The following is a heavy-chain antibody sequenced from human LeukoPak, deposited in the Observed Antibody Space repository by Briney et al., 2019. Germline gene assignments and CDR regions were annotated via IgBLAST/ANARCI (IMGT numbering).Heavy chain of an antibody. Sequence: PSETLSLTCTVSGGSITTYHWSWLRQPAGKGLEWIGVIYSSGRTNYNPSLKSRVTMSLDTSKNQVSLKVSSVTAADTAVYYCARRSDIENLHDSWGQGTLVSVSS. CDR3: ARRSDIENLHDS. D-gene: IGHD2-15*01. CDR1: GGSITTYH. V-gene: IGHV4-4*07. CDR2: IYSSGRT. J-gene: IGHJ4*02.